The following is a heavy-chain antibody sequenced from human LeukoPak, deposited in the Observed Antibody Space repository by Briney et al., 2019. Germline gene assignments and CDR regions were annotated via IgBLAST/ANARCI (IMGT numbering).Heavy chain of an antibody. D-gene: IGHD6-13*01. J-gene: IGHJ4*02. V-gene: IGHV5-10-1*01. CDR2: IDPSDSYT. CDR3: ARRRGSSWAIFDY. CDR1: GYNFTSYW. Sequence: RGESLKISCKGSGYNFTSYWITWVRQMPGKGLEWMGRIDPSDSYTNYSPSFQGHVTISADKSISTAYLQWISLKASDTAMYYCARRRGSSWAIFDYWGQGTLVTVSS.